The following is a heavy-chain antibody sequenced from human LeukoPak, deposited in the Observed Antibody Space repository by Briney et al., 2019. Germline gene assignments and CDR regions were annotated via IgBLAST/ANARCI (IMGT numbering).Heavy chain of an antibody. J-gene: IGHJ4*02. D-gene: IGHD1-20*01. CDR1: GNTFTTYD. V-gene: IGHV1-8*03. CDR3: ATSWSITGTKGLADY. CDR2: MDPNSGNT. Sequence: ASVKVSCKASGNTFTTYDINWVRQATGQGLEWMGWMDPNSGNTGYAQKFQGRVTFTRNTSISTAYMELSSLRSEDTAVYYCATSWSITGTKGLADYWGQGTLVTVSS.